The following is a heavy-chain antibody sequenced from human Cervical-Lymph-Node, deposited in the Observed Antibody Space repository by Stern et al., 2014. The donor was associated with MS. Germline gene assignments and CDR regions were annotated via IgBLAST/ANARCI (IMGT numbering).Heavy chain of an antibody. Sequence: QVQLVHSGAEVKKPGSSVKVSCKTSGGTFSTYAIAWVRQAPGQGIEWMGGISPGFGTPSYAQKFQGRVTITADEPTTTAYMELRSPTSEDTAVYFCAREGGYSGYNYFDYWGQGTLVTVSS. CDR1: GGTFSTYA. CDR3: AREGGYSGYNYFDY. D-gene: IGHD5-12*01. J-gene: IGHJ4*02. V-gene: IGHV1-69*01. CDR2: ISPGFGTP.